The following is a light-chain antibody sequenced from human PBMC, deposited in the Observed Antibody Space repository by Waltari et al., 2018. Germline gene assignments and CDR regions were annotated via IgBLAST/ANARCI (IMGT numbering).Light chain of an antibody. Sequence: QSVLTQPPSASATPGQRVTISCSGSSPNIRTTFVDWYQHLPGTAPKLLIYRNGQRPSGVPDRFSGSKSGTSASLAISGLRSEDEADYYCAAWDDSLNGLLFGGGTKLTVL. CDR3: AAWDDSLNGLL. CDR2: RNG. V-gene: IGLV1-47*01. CDR1: SPNIRTTF. J-gene: IGLJ2*01.